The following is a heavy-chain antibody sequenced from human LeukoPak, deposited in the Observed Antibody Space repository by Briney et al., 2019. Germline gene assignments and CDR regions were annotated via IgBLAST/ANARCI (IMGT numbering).Heavy chain of an antibody. D-gene: IGHD1-26*01. V-gene: IGHV1-8*01. CDR3: ARWVGATGVRYYFDY. Sequence: ASVKVSCKASGYTFTLHDINWVRQATGQGLEWMGWMNPNSGNTGYAQKFRGRVAMTRNTSISTAYMELSSLRSEDTAVYYCARWVGATGVRYYFDYWGQGTLVTVSS. J-gene: IGHJ4*02. CDR2: MNPNSGNT. CDR1: GYTFTLHD.